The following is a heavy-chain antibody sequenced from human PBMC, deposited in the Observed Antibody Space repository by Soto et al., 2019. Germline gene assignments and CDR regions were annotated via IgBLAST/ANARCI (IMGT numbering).Heavy chain of an antibody. CDR2: IIPIFGTA. Sequence: QVQLVQSGAEVKKPGSSVKVSCKASGGTFSSYAISWVRQAPGQGLEWMGGIIPIFGTANYAQKFQGRVTITADESTSTADMELSSLRSEDTDVYYCARDRVDGVATHVSFGDWGQGTLVTVSS. D-gene: IGHD5-12*01. CDR3: ARDRVDGVATHVSFGD. V-gene: IGHV1-69*01. CDR1: GGTFSSYA. J-gene: IGHJ4*02.